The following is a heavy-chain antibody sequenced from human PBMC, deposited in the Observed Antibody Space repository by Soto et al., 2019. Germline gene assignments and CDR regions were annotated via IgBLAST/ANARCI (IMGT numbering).Heavy chain of an antibody. Sequence: GGSLRLSCAASGFTFSSYSMNWVRQAPGKGLEWVSSISSSSSYIYHADSVKGRFTISRDNAKNSLYLQMNSLRAEDTAVYYCARDLSSGKNWFDPWGQGTLVTVSS. J-gene: IGHJ5*02. CDR3: ARDLSSGKNWFDP. V-gene: IGHV3-21*01. CDR1: GFTFSSYS. CDR2: ISSSSSYI. D-gene: IGHD3-22*01.